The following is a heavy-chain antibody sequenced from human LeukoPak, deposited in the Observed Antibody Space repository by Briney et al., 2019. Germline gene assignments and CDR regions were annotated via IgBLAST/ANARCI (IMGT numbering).Heavy chain of an antibody. J-gene: IGHJ4*02. D-gene: IGHD2-15*01. CDR3: ASALGYCSGGSCYGFDY. CDR1: GFTFSSYA. CDR2: ISGSGGST. V-gene: IGHV3-23*01. Sequence: GGSLRLSCAASGFTFSSYAMSWVRQAPGKGLEWVSAISGSGGSTYYADSVKGRFTISRDNAKNSLYLQMNSLRAEDTAVYYCASALGYCSGGSCYGFDYWGQGTLVTVSS.